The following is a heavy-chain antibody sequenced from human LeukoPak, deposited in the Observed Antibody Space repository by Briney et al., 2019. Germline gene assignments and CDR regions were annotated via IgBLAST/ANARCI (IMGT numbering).Heavy chain of an antibody. CDR2: ISAYNGYT. D-gene: IGHD5/OR15-5a*01. J-gene: IGHJ2*01. CDR1: GYTFTGYY. V-gene: IGHV1-18*04. Sequence: ASVKVSCKASGYTFTGYYMHWVRQAPEQGLEWMGWISAYNGYTNYAKKVQGRVTMTTDTSTSTVYMELRSLRSDDTAVYYCARCRASLRTPPYWYFDLWGRGTLVTVSS. CDR3: ARCRASLRTPPYWYFDL.